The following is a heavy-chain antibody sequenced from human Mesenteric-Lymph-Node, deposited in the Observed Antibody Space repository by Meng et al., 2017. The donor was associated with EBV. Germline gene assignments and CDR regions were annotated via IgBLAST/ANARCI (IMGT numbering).Heavy chain of an antibody. CDR3: ALIIVGATHFDY. D-gene: IGHD1-26*01. CDR1: GESLSGYY. J-gene: IGHJ4*02. V-gene: IGHV4-34*10. CDR2: INHSGGT. Sequence: QVQLQESGPGLVKPSETLSLTCAVSGESLSGYYWSWIRQSPGKGLEWIGEINHSGGTNYNPSLESRLTISVDTSRNHFSLKLSSVTAADTAVYYCALIIVGATHFDYWGQGTLVTVSS.